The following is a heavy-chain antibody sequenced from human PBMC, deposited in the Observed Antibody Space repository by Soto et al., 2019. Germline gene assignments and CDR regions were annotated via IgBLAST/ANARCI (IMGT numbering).Heavy chain of an antibody. CDR2: IFHSGST. Sequence: QVQLQESGPGLVKPSGTLSLTCAVSNDSISSNNWWTWVRQPPGKGLEWIGEIFHSGSTSYNPSLKSRVSISVDKSKNQFSLKLTSVTAADTAVYYCARVFYSDLYYFDHWGQGTLVTVSS. CDR3: ARVFYSDLYYFDH. CDR1: NDSISSNNW. V-gene: IGHV4-4*02. D-gene: IGHD2-15*01. J-gene: IGHJ4*02.